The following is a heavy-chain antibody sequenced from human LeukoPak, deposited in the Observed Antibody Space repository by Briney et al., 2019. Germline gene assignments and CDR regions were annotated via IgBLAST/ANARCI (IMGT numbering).Heavy chain of an antibody. CDR3: ASYCSSTSCYSAPTGTTNVDP. V-gene: IGHV1-69*13. D-gene: IGHD2-2*01. CDR2: IIPIFGTA. CDR1: GGTFSSYA. J-gene: IGHJ5*02. Sequence: SVKVSCKASGGTFSSYAISWVRQAPGQGLEWMGGIIPIFGTANYAQKFQGRVTITADESTSTAYMELSSLRAEDTAVYYCASYCSSTSCYSAPTGTTNVDPWGQGTLVTVSS.